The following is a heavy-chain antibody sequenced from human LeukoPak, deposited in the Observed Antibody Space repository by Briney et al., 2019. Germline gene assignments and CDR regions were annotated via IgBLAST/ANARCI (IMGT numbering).Heavy chain of an antibody. J-gene: IGHJ6*02. D-gene: IGHD2-2*01. CDR1: GYSFTSYW. Sequence: GESLKISCKGSGYSFTSYWIGWVRQMPGKGLEWMGIIYPGDSDTRYSPSFQGQVTISADKSISTAYLQWSSLKASDTAMYYCARHATSGYCSSTSCPIYGMDVWGQGTTVTVSS. CDR2: IYPGDSDT. CDR3: ARHATSGYCSSTSCPIYGMDV. V-gene: IGHV5-51*01.